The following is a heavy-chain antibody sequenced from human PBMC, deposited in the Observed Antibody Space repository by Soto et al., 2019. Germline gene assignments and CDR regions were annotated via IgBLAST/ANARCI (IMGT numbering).Heavy chain of an antibody. CDR2: INPSGGST. V-gene: IGHV1-46*03. CDR3: ARDREIAAAGIGDAFDI. J-gene: IGHJ3*02. Sequence: ASGKVSCKASGYTFTSYYMHWVRQAPGQGLEWMGIINPSGGSTSYAQKFQGRVTMTRDTSTSTVYMELSSLRSEDTAVYYCARDREIAAAGIGDAFDIWGRGTMVTASS. CDR1: GYTFTSYY. D-gene: IGHD6-13*01.